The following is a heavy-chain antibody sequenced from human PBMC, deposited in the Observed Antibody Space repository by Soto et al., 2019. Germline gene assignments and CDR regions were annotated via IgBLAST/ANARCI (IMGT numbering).Heavy chain of an antibody. D-gene: IGHD6-6*01. Sequence: GGSLRLSCAASGFTFSNYGMHWVRQAPGKGLEWVAIISYDGDNEYYADSVRGRFTISRDNSKNTLYLQMNSLRAEDTAVYYCASGGSSLNFDSWGQGTLVTVSS. CDR2: ISYDGDNE. CDR1: GFTFSNYG. V-gene: IGHV3-30*03. J-gene: IGHJ4*02. CDR3: ASGGSSLNFDS.